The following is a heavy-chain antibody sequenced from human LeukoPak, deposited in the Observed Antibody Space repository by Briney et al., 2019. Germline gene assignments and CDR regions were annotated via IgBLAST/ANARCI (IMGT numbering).Heavy chain of an antibody. V-gene: IGHV3-74*01. Sequence: PGGSLRLSCAASGFTLSSFWMHWVRQAPGKGLEWVSRISSDGSSTNYADSVKGRFAISRDAAKNTLFLQINGLRAEDTAVYFCAAAGRGSLDYWGQGTLVTVSS. J-gene: IGHJ4*02. CDR2: ISSDGSST. CDR1: GFTLSSFW. CDR3: AAAGRGSLDY. D-gene: IGHD3-16*01.